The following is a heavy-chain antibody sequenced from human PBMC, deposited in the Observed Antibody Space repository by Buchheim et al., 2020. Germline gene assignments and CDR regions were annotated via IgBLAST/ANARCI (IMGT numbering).Heavy chain of an antibody. D-gene: IGHD6-19*01. J-gene: IGHJ6*02. CDR1: GFTFSSYG. CDR2: IAYDGSNK. V-gene: IGHV3-30*18. CDR3: AKDHWVGYSSGWYGMDV. Sequence: QVQLVESGGGVVQPGRSLRLSCAASGFTFSSYGMHWVRQAPGKGLEWVAVIAYDGSNKYYADSVKGRFTMSRDNSKNTLYLQMNSLRAEDTAVYYCAKDHWVGYSSGWYGMDVWGQGTT.